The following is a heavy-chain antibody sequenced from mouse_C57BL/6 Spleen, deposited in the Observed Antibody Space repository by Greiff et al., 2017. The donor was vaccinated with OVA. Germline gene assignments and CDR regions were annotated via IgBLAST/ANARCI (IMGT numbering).Heavy chain of an antibody. CDR2: ISSGGDYI. J-gene: IGHJ1*03. V-gene: IGHV5-9-1*02. CDR3: TRGTLLLRYFDV. D-gene: IGHD1-1*01. Sequence: EVMLVESGEGLVKPGGSLKLSCAASGFTFSSYAMSWVRQTPEKRLEWVAYISSGGDYIYYADTVKGRFTISRDNARNTLYLQMSSLKSEDTAMYDCTRGTLLLRYFDVWGTGTTVTVSS. CDR1: GFTFSSYA.